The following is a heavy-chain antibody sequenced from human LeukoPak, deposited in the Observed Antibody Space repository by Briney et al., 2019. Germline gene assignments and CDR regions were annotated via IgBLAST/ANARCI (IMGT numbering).Heavy chain of an antibody. CDR1: GGSISSGDYY. CDR3: AILTVTEYFDY. Sequence: PSQTLSLTCTVSGGSISSGDYYWSWIRQPPGKGLEWIGYIYYSGSTYYNPSLKSRVIISVDTSKNQFSLKLSSVTAADTAVYYCAILTVTEYFDYWGQGTLVTVSS. D-gene: IGHD4-17*01. V-gene: IGHV4-30-4*08. J-gene: IGHJ4*02. CDR2: IYYSGST.